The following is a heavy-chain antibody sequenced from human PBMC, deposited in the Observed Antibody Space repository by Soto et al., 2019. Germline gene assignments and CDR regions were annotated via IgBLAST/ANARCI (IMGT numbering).Heavy chain of an antibody. CDR1: GYTFSNYD. V-gene: IGHV1-8*01. CDR3: AKVSRKGSAIDFDY. D-gene: IGHD3-10*01. J-gene: IGHJ4*02. Sequence: QVKLVQSGAELKKPGASVKVSCKASGYTFSNYDMNWVRQATGQGPEWIVWVNPNNGDTGYAQKFQGRVTLTTDISTTTAYMELTSLRSEDTAIYYCAKVSRKGSAIDFDYWGQGTLITVSS. CDR2: VNPNNGDT.